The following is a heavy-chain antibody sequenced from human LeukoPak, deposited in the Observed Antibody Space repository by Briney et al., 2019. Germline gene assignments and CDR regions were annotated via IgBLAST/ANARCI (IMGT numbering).Heavy chain of an antibody. CDR1: GFTFDDYA. CDR3: ARGRWGYCSSTSCYDGFDY. CDR2: ISWNSGSI. Sequence: GGSLRLSCAASGFTFDDYAMHWVRQAPGKGLEWVSSISWNSGSIGYADSVKGRFTISKDNAKNSLYLQMNSLRAEDTAVYYCARGRWGYCSSTSCYDGFDYWGQGILVAVSS. J-gene: IGHJ4*02. V-gene: IGHV3-9*01. D-gene: IGHD2-2*01.